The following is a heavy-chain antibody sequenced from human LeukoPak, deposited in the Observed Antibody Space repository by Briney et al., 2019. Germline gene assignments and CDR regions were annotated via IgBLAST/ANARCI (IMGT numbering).Heavy chain of an antibody. CDR3: ARDKANWNRNIDY. D-gene: IGHD1-1*01. J-gene: IGHJ4*02. CDR1: GFTFSSYS. V-gene: IGHV3-21*01. Sequence: PGGSLRLSCAASGFTFSSYSMNWVRQAPGKGLEWVSSISSSSSYIYYADSVKGRFTISRDNAKNSLCLQMNSLRAEDTAVYYCARDKANWNRNIDYWGQGTQVTVSS. CDR2: ISSSSSYI.